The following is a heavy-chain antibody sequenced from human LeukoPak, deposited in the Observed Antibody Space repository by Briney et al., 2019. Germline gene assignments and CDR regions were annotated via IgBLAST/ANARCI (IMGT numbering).Heavy chain of an antibody. V-gene: IGHV5-51*01. CDR1: GSSFTSYW. D-gene: IGHD3-3*01. Sequence: GESLKISFKGSGSSFTSYWIGWVRQMPGKGLEWMGIIYPGDSDTRYSPSFQGQVTISADKSISTAYLQWSSLKASDTAMYYCAVTTIFGVVITHDAFDIWGQGTMVTVSS. J-gene: IGHJ3*02. CDR2: IYPGDSDT. CDR3: AVTTIFGVVITHDAFDI.